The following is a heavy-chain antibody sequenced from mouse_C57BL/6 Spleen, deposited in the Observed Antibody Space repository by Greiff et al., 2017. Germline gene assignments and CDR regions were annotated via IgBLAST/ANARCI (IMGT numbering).Heavy chain of an antibody. CDR3: ARDNDYDYDRGYYFDY. J-gene: IGHJ2*01. Sequence: EVQWVESGPGMVKPSQSLSLTCTVTGYSITSGYDWHWIRHFPGNKLEWMGYISYSGSTNYNPSLKSRISITHDTSKNHFFLKLNSVTTEDTATYYCARDNDYDYDRGYYFDYWGQGTTLTVSS. D-gene: IGHD2-4*01. CDR2: ISYSGST. V-gene: IGHV3-1*01. CDR1: GYSITSGYD.